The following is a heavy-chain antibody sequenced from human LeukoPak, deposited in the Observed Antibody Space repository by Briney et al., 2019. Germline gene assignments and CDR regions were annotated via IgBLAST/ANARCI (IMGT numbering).Heavy chain of an antibody. V-gene: IGHV5-51*01. CDR2: IYPNNSDT. Sequence: GESLKISCRGSGYSFTSYWIGWVRQTPGKGLEWMGIIYPNNSDTRYSPSFQGKVTISADKSISTAYLQRSSLKAYDTAMYYCARLEVYPSSPDYWVQGALVGVS. CDR1: GYSFTSYW. CDR3: ARLEVYPSSPDY. D-gene: IGHD3-16*02. J-gene: IGHJ4*02.